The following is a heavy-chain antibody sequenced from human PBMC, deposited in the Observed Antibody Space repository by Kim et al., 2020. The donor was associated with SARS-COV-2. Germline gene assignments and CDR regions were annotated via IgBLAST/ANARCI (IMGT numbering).Heavy chain of an antibody. D-gene: IGHD2-2*01. CDR2: ISAYNGNT. Sequence: ASVKVSCKASGYTFTSYGISWVRQAPGQGLEWMGWISAYNGNTNYAQKLQGRVTMTTDTSTSTAYMELRSLRSDDTAVYYCARDSDIVVVPAAYYYGMDVWGQGTTVTVSS. CDR3: ARDSDIVVVPAAYYYGMDV. V-gene: IGHV1-18*04. CDR1: GYTFTSYG. J-gene: IGHJ6*02.